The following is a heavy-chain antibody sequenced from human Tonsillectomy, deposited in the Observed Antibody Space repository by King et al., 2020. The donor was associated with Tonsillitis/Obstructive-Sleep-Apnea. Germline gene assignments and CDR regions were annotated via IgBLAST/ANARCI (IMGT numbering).Heavy chain of an antibody. V-gene: IGHV3-30*01. CDR1: GVTFSSDT. J-gene: IGHJ4*02. CDR2: ISFDGSNK. CDR3: ARDNFGWPFYYFDY. Sequence: VQLVQSGGGVVQPGGSLRLACTASGVTFSSDTLHWVRQAPGKGLEWVALISFDGSNKYYAESVKCRFTISRDSSKNTLYLHMNSLRPEDTAVYYCARDNFGWPFYYFDYWGQGTLVTVSS. D-gene: IGHD6-19*01.